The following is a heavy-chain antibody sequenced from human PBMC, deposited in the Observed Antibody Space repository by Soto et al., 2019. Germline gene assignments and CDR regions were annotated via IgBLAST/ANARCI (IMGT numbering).Heavy chain of an antibody. CDR2: IYSGGST. D-gene: IGHD2-15*01. CDR1: GFTVSSNY. Sequence: EVQLVESGGGLVQPGGSLRLSCAASGFTVSSNYMSWVRQAPGKGLEWVSVIYSGGSTYYADSVKGRFTISRDNSKSHLDLQRNSLRAEGTAVYYCARGRGGYCSGGSCYPGYYYYYGMDVWGQGTTVTVSS. CDR3: ARGRGGYCSGGSCYPGYYYYYGMDV. J-gene: IGHJ6*02. V-gene: IGHV3-66*01.